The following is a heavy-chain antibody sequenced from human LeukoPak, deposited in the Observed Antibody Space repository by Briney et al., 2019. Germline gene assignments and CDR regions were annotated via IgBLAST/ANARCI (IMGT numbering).Heavy chain of an antibody. V-gene: IGHV3-23*01. CDR3: AKPGEASNYYFDY. J-gene: IGHJ4*02. CDR2: ISGSGGST. CDR1: GFTFSSYA. D-gene: IGHD2-21*01. Sequence: PGGSLRFSCAASGFTFSSYAMSWVRQAPGKGLEWVSAISGSGGSTYYADSVKGRFTISRDNSKNTLYLQMNSLRAEDTALYYCAKPGEASNYYFDYWGQGALVTVSS.